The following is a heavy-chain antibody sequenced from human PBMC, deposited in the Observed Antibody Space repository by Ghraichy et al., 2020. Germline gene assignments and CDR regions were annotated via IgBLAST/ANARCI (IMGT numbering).Heavy chain of an antibody. Sequence: ASVKVSCKAAGYTFTSHDINWERQATGQRLEWMGWMNPNSGNTGYAQKFQGRVTMTRNTSISTAYMELSSLRSEDTAVYYCARMDTVAGTGNWFDPWGQGTLVAVSS. D-gene: IGHD6-19*01. CDR3: ARMDTVAGTGNWFDP. V-gene: IGHV1-8*02. J-gene: IGHJ5*02. CDR1: GYTFTSHD. CDR2: MNPNSGNT.